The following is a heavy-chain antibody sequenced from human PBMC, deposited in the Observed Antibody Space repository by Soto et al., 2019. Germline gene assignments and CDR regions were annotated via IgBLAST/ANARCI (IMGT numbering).Heavy chain of an antibody. V-gene: IGHV4-4*07. D-gene: IGHD5-12*01. Sequence: QVQLQESGPGLVKPSETLSLTCTVSGGSISSYYWSWIRQPAGKGLEWIGCIYTSGSTNYNPTLKSRVTMSVGTSKNQFSLKLSSVTAADTAVYYCARDGYKKEVGYFDYWGQGTLVTVSS. CDR3: ARDGYKKEVGYFDY. CDR1: GGSISSYY. CDR2: IYTSGST. J-gene: IGHJ4*02.